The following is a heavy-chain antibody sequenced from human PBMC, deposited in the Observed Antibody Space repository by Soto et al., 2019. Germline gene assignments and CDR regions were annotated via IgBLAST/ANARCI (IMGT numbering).Heavy chain of an antibody. Sequence: GSLRLSCAASGFTFSSYAMSWVRQAPGKGLEWVSAISGSGGSTYYADSVKGRFTISRDNSKNTLYLQMNSLRAEDTAVYYCARANWGSGYFDYWGQGTLVTVSS. D-gene: IGHD7-27*01. V-gene: IGHV3-23*01. J-gene: IGHJ4*02. CDR3: ARANWGSGYFDY. CDR2: ISGSGGST. CDR1: GFTFSSYA.